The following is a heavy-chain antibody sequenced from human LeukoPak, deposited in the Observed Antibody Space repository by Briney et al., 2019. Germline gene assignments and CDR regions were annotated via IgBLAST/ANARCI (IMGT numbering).Heavy chain of an antibody. D-gene: IGHD2-2*01. J-gene: IGHJ4*02. CDR1: GFTFSAYG. V-gene: IGHV3-33*01. CDR3: ATDSIGPATDFDY. Sequence: PGRSLTLSCAAPGFTFSAYGMHWVRQARGKGLEWVAVIWSDGGKSYNSDSVKGRFTISRDNSKNTLYLQMNSLRADDTAVYYCATDSIGPATDFDYWGQGTLVTVSS. CDR2: IWSDGGKS.